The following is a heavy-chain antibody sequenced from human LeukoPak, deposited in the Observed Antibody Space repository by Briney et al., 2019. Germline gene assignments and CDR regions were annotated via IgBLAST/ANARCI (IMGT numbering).Heavy chain of an antibody. CDR1: GGSISSYY. D-gene: IGHD4-17*01. J-gene: IGHJ4*02. CDR2: IYYSGST. V-gene: IGHV4-59*01. Sequence: SESLSLTCTVSGGSISSYYWSWIRQPPGKGLEWIGYIYYSGSTNYNPSLKSRVTISVDTSKNQFSLKLSSVTAADTAVYYCARGALRSELDYWGQGTLVTVSS. CDR3: ARGALRSELDY.